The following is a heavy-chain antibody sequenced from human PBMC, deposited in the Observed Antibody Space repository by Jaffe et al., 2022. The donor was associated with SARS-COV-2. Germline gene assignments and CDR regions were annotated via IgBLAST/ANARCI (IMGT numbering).Heavy chain of an antibody. J-gene: IGHJ4*02. V-gene: IGHV3-23*04. CDR2: IFSSGETT. CDR1: AAFTFRNYA. Sequence: LEESGGGLVQPGGSLRLSCVASAAFTFRNYAMSWVRQAPGKGLEWVSVIFSSGETTRYADSVEGRFTISRDNSKSTLYLQMNSLRVEDTAVYFCAKARISGVTAPFDHWGQGVLVTVSS. D-gene: IGHD2-15*01. CDR3: AKARISGVTAPFDH.